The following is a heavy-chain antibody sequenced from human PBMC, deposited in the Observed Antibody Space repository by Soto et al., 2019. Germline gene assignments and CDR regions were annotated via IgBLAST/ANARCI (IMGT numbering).Heavy chain of an antibody. V-gene: IGHV4-4*07. CDR3: AKVGGSYTTGWYNDY. D-gene: IGHD6-19*01. CDR2: IWTSGST. CDR1: GVSLSNSY. J-gene: IGHJ4*02. Sequence: QVQLQESGPGLVKPSETMSLTCTVSGVSLSNSYCSWARQPPGKGLEWIGRIWTSGSTNYNPSLRSRLTLSVNTSKNQVSLQLSSVTATDTAVYYCAKVGGSYTTGWYNDYWGQGTLVTVSS.